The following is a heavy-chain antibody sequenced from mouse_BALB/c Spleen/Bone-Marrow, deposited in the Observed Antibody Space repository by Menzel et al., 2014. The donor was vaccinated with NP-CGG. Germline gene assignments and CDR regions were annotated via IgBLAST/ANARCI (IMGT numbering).Heavy chain of an antibody. CDR2: INTNGGTT. J-gene: IGHJ1*01. Sequence: EVQRVESGGGLVKLGGFLKLSCAASGFTFSSYYMSWVRQTPEKRLELVTTINTNGGTTYYPDTVKGRFTISRDNAKNTLYLQMSSLKSEDTALYYYTRHTAAWYFDVWGAGTTVTVSS. CDR1: GFTFSSYY. CDR3: TRHTAAWYFDV. V-gene: IGHV5-6-2*01. D-gene: IGHD1-2*01.